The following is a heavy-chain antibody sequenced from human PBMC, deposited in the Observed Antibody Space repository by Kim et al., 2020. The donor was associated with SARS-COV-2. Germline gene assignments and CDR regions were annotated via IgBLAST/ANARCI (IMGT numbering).Heavy chain of an antibody. CDR2: FDPEDAET. CDR1: GYTLTELS. J-gene: IGHJ4*02. D-gene: IGHD2-2*01. V-gene: IGHV1-24*01. CDR3: ARDQMGRYCSSSSCYGGLDY. Sequence: ASVKVSCKVSGYTLTELSIHWVRQAPGKGLEWMGGFDPEDAETIYAQKFQGRVTMTEDTSTDTAYMELSSLRSEDTAVYYCARDQMGRYCSSSSCYGGLDYWGQGTLVTVSS.